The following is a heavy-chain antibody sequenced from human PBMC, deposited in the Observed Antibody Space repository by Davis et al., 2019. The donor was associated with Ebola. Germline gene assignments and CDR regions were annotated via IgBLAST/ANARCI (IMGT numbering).Heavy chain of an antibody. D-gene: IGHD4-17*01. CDR1: GFVFRNYA. CDR2: LGTSADT. V-gene: IGHV3-23*01. J-gene: IGHJ2*01. CDR3: TRHVSGDFWYFDL. Sequence: GGSLRLSCAASGFVFRNYAMSWVRQAPGKGLEWVSTLGTSADTYYAEYVKCRLTIFSNNSKNTVYLQMNSLRAEDTAVYYFTRHVSGDFWYFDLWGRSTLVTVSS.